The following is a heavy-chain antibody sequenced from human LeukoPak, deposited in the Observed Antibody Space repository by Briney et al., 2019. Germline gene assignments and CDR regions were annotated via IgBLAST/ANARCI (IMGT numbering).Heavy chain of an antibody. CDR3: AKGGSTNSYYGDV. CDR1: GGSMTNLY. V-gene: IGHV4-59*01. J-gene: IGHJ6*02. D-gene: IGHD2-8*01. CDR2: IYDSGST. Sequence: SETLSLTCSVSGGSMTNLYWTWIRQPPGKRLEWIGDIYDSGSTRYNTSLESRVTISVDTSKNQFSLKLSSVTAADTAVYYCAKGGSTNSYYGDVWGQGTTVTVSS.